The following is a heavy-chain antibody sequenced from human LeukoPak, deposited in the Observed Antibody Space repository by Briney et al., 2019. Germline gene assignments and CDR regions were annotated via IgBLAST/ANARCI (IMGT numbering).Heavy chain of an antibody. J-gene: IGHJ4*02. CDR1: GFTVSSNY. CDR3: AKSDCASDGCKLLNY. D-gene: IGHD3-10*01. V-gene: IGHV3-53*01. Sequence: GGSLRLSCAASGFTVSSNYMSWVHQAPGKGLEWVSVIYSGGSTYYADSVKGRFTISKDNSKNTLYLQMNSLRAEDTAVYYCAKSDCASDGCKLLNYWGQGTLVTASS. CDR2: IYSGGST.